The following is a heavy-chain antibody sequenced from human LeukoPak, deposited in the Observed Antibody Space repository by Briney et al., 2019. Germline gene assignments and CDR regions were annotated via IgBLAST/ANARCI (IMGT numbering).Heavy chain of an antibody. CDR1: GLTFSTSW. CDR3: ARTYSHYYGMDV. Sequence: PGGSLRLSCAAPGLTFSTSWMHWVRQAPGKGLEWVSHINSDGSTTTYADSVKGRFTISRNNAKNRLYLQMNSLRAEDTAVYYCARTYSHYYGMDVWGQGTTVTVSS. V-gene: IGHV3-74*01. CDR2: INSDGSTT. J-gene: IGHJ6*02.